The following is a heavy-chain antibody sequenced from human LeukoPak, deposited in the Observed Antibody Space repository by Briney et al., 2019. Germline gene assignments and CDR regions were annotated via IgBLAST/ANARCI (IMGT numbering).Heavy chain of an antibody. Sequence: SETLSLTCTVSGGSISSSSYYWGWIRQPPGKGLEWIGTIYYSGSTYCNPSLKSRVTISVDTSKNQFSLKLSSVTAADTAVYYCARLDHSGSYYERPFDIWGQGTMVTVSS. V-gene: IGHV4-39*01. D-gene: IGHD1-26*01. CDR1: GGSISSSSYY. CDR3: ARLDHSGSYYERPFDI. CDR2: IYYSGST. J-gene: IGHJ3*02.